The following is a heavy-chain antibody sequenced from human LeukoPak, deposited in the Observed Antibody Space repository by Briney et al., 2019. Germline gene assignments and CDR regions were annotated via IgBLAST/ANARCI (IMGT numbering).Heavy chain of an antibody. Sequence: SQTLSLTCTVSGGSISSGGYYWSWIRQHPGKGLEWIGYIYYSGSTNYNPSLKSRVTMSVDTSKNQFSLKLSSVTAADTAVYYCAREGSGSYPDWGQGTLVTVSS. V-gene: IGHV4-31*03. CDR3: AREGSGSYPD. D-gene: IGHD1-26*01. CDR1: GGSISSGGYY. J-gene: IGHJ4*02. CDR2: IYYSGST.